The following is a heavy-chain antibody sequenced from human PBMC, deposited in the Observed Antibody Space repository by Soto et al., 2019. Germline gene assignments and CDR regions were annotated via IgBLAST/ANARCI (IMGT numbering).Heavy chain of an antibody. CDR2: ISHDGSNK. V-gene: IGHV3-30-3*01. J-gene: IGHJ6*02. Sequence: PGGSLRLSCAASGFTFSSYAMNWVRQAPGKGLEWVALISHDGSNKYYADSVKGRFTISRDNSKNTLYLQMNSLRHEDTAVYYCARVPPSVPGCMDVWGQGTMVTVSS. CDR1: GFTFSSYA. CDR3: ARVPPSVPGCMDV.